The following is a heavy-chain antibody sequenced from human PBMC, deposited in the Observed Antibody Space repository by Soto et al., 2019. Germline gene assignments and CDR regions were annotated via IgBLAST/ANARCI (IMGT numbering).Heavy chain of an antibody. J-gene: IGHJ3*02. CDR3: ATTVAGLGREAFDM. V-gene: IGHV5-51*03. Sequence: EVQLVQSGAEMKKPGESLKISCTNSRYNSTQYWIGWVRQMPGKGLDWMGIIYLGDSDTRYSPSFEGQVTISADKSIRTAYLQWSSLKASDTAIYYCATTVAGLGREAFDMWGQGTSVTVSS. CDR1: RYNSTQYW. CDR2: IYLGDSDT. D-gene: IGHD6-19*01.